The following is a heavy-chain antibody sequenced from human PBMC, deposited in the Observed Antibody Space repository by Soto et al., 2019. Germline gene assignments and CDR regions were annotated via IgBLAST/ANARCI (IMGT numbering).Heavy chain of an antibody. D-gene: IGHD3-10*01. CDR3: ARRCGNYGAGCGYYYGMDV. CDR1: GGTFSSYA. V-gene: IGHV1-69*01. J-gene: IGHJ6*02. Sequence: QVQLVQSGAEVKKPGSSVKVSCKASGGTFSSYAISWVRQAPGQGLEWMGGIIPIFGTANYAQKFQGRVTITADESTSTAYMELSSLSSEDTAVYYCARRCGNYGAGCGYYYGMDVWGQGTTVTVSS. CDR2: IIPIFGTA.